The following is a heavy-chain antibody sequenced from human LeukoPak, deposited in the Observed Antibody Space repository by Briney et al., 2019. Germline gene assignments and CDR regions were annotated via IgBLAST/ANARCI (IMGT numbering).Heavy chain of an antibody. J-gene: IGHJ4*02. Sequence: PGGSLSLSCAVSGFTFSAFAITWVRQAPGKGLGWVSSISKSSGSTYDTDSVRGRFTISRDNSKNTLYLQMNRLRAEDTALYYCARGVGEYTNGHFDFWGQGTLVTVSS. CDR2: ISKSSGST. V-gene: IGHV3-23*01. D-gene: IGHD2-8*01. CDR1: GFTFSAFA. CDR3: ARGVGEYTNGHFDF.